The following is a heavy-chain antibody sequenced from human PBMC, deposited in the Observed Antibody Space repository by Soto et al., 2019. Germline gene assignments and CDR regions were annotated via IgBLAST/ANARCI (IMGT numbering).Heavy chain of an antibody. D-gene: IGHD6-19*01. Sequence: EVQLVESGGSLVQPGGSLRISCSASGFTFSSYSLNWVRQAPGKGLEWVAHIRSSGTPKHYADSVRGRFTITRDNAESSLFLQKNSLRDGDTAVYYGARGGWDDSGWLDYLGLGTLVTVSP. CDR2: IRSSGTPK. V-gene: IGHV3-48*02. CDR1: GFTFSSYS. CDR3: ARGGWDDSGWLDY. J-gene: IGHJ4*02.